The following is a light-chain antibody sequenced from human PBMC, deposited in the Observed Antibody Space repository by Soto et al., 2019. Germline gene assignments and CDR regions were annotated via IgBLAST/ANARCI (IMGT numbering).Light chain of an antibody. Sequence: DIVMTQSPLSLPVTPGEPASISCSSSQSLLQSNGYNYLDWYLQKPGQSPQLLIYFGSYRASGVHEKISGSGTGTDFTLKIRRVEAEHVGGDSCMQSHQSPPTFGQETKVEIK. CDR1: QSLLQSNGYNY. CDR3: MQSHQSPPT. V-gene: IGKV2-28*01. J-gene: IGKJ1*01. CDR2: FGS.